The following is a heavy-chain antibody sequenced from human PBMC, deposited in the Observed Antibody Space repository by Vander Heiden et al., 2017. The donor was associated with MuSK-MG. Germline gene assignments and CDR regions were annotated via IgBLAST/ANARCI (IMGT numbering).Heavy chain of an antibody. CDR1: GGSFSNYY. D-gene: IGHD3-10*01. J-gene: IGHJ5*02. CDR3: ARRYYYGSGSYHL. Sequence: QVHLQQWGAGLLKPSETLSLTCAVYGGSFSNYYWSWIRQPPGKGLELIGEIHHSGSTNYNPSLKSRVTISADTSKNQFSLNLNSVTAADTAVYYCARRYYYGSGSYHLWGQGTLVTVSS. V-gene: IGHV4-34*02. CDR2: IHHSGST.